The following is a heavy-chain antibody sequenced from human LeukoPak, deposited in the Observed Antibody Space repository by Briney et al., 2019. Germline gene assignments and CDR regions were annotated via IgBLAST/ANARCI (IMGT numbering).Heavy chain of an antibody. CDR2: IIPIFGIA. CDR3: AGSTTGTTFYYGMDV. CDR1: GGTFSSYA. D-gene: IGHD1-1*01. Sequence: SVKVSCKASGGTFSSYAISWVRQAPGQGLEWMGRIIPIFGIANYAQKFQGRVTITADKSTSAAYMELSSLRSEDTAVYYCAGSTTGTTFYYGMDVWGQGTTVTVSS. V-gene: IGHV1-69*04. J-gene: IGHJ6*02.